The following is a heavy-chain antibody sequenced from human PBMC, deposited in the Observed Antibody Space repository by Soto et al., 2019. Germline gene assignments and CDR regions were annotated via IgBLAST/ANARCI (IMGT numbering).Heavy chain of an antibody. D-gene: IGHD6-19*01. CDR1: GFSFVNYA. Sequence: EVQLLESGGGLVQPGGSLRLSCAASGFSFVNYAMNWVRQAPGKGLEWVSGLSGSGTSTYYADSVKGRFTISRDNSRDTLFLQMNSLTADNTAEYYCPKATTNGAWFNPFDSSGQGALVTVSS. CDR2: LSGSGTST. V-gene: IGHV3-23*01. J-gene: IGHJ4*02. CDR3: PKATTNGAWFNPFDS.